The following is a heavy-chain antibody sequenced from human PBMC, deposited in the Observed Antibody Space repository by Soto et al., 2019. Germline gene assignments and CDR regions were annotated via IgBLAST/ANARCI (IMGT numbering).Heavy chain of an antibody. V-gene: IGHV3-11*01. Sequence: QVQLVESGGGLVKPGGSLRLSCAASGFTFSDYYMSWILQAPVKWLEWVSYISSSGSTIYYADSVKGRFTISRDNAKNSRYLQMNSLRAEDTAVYYCARGTSEYGAYVVFYYYYGIDVWGQGTTVNVSS. CDR3: ARGTSEYGAYVVFYYYYGIDV. J-gene: IGHJ6*02. CDR2: ISSSGSTI. D-gene: IGHD4-17*01. CDR1: GFTFSDYY.